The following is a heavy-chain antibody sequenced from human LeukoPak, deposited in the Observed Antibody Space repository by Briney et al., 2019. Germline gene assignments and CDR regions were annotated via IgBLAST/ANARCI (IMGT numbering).Heavy chain of an antibody. CDR2: IKQDGSEK. CDR1: GFTFSKNW. CDR3: ATTRFFDY. V-gene: IGHV3-7*01. Sequence: GSLRLSCVASGFTFSKNWMHWVRQAPGKGLEWVANIKQDGSEKYYVDSVKGRFTISRDNAKNSLYLQMNSLRAEDTAVYYCATTRFFDYWGQGTLVTVSS. J-gene: IGHJ4*02. D-gene: IGHD1-14*01.